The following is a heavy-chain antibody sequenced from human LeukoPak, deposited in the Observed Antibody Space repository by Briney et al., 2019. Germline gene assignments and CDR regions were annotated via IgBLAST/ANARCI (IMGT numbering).Heavy chain of an antibody. CDR3: ARGPDCSSTSCAADF. CDR1: GGSFSGYY. V-gene: IGHV4-34*01. CDR2: INHSGSA. D-gene: IGHD2-2*01. Sequence: SETLSLTCAVSGGSFSGYYWTWIRQPPGKGLEWIGEINHSGSANYSPSLSSRVTISLDMSENQFSLKLTSVTDADTAVYYCARGPDCSSTSCAADFWGQGSLVTVSS. J-gene: IGHJ4*02.